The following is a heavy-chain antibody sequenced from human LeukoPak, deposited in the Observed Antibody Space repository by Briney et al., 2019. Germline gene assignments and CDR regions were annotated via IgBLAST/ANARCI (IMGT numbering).Heavy chain of an antibody. CDR3: SGGCSPCTVPPFEY. Sequence: GGSLRLSCVTSGFTFSSYGMNWVRQAPGKGLEWVSYISSSISTVYYADSVRGRFTISRDNAKNSLYLQINSLRSEDTADKYWSGGCSPCTVPPFEYWGQGTLVTVSS. D-gene: IGHD2-15*01. CDR1: GFTFSSYG. J-gene: IGHJ4*02. CDR2: ISSSISTV. V-gene: IGHV3-48*01.